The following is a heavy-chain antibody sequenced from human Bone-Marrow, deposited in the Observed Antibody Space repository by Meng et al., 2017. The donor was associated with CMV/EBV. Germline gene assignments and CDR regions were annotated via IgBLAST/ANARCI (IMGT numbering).Heavy chain of an antibody. J-gene: IGHJ4*02. CDR3: AKDGSIVVVPAAPGEYFDY. V-gene: IGHV3-23*01. CDR1: GFTFSSYA. D-gene: IGHD2-2*01. CDR2: ISGSGGST. Sequence: GESLKISCAASGFTFSSYAMTWVRQAPGKGLEWVSTISGSGGSTYYADSVKGRFTISRDNSKNTLYLQMNSLRAEDTAVYYCAKDGSIVVVPAAPGEYFDYWGQGTLVTFSS.